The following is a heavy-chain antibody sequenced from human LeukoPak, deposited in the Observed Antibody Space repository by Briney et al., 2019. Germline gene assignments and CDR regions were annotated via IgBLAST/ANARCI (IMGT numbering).Heavy chain of an antibody. CDR2: IYPGDSDT. CDR1: GSSFTSYW. Sequence: GASLQISCKGSGSSFTSYWIAWVRQLPGKGLEWMGIIYPGDSDTRYSPSFQGQVSISADKSISTAYLQWSSLKASDTAMYYCATRGGSGDYLSLDYWGQGTLVTLSS. CDR3: ATRGGSGDYLSLDY. V-gene: IGHV5-51*01. J-gene: IGHJ4*02. D-gene: IGHD4-17*01.